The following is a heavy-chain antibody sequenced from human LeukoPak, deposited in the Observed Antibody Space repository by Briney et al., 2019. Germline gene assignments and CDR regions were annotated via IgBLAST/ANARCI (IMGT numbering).Heavy chain of an antibody. J-gene: IGHJ6*02. D-gene: IGHD2-8*01. CDR3: ATASVMVPLYYYYGMDV. Sequence: SETLSLTCTVSGGSISSYYWSWIRQPPGKGLEWIGYIYYSGSTNYNPSLKSRVTISVDTSKNQFSLKLSSVTAADTAVCYCATASVMVPLYYYYGMDVWGQGTTVTVSS. V-gene: IGHV4-59*08. CDR1: GGSISSYY. CDR2: IYYSGST.